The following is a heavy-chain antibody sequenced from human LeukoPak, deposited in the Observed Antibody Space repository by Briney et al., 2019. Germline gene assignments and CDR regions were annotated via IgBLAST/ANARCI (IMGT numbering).Heavy chain of an antibody. D-gene: IGHD6-13*01. Sequence: GGSLRLSCAASGFIFSERHMSWFSQAPGKGLEWVSHISYSGTNIYYADSVRGRFTISRDNAKNSLYLQTNSLRAEDTAAYLCVLTRGSSWYYFDYWGPGTLVTVSS. CDR3: VLTRGSSWYYFDY. CDR2: ISYSGTNI. CDR1: GFIFSERH. V-gene: IGHV3-11*01. J-gene: IGHJ4*02.